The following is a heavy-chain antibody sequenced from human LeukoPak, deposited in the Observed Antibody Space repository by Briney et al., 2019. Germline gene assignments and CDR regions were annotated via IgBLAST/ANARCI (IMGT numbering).Heavy chain of an antibody. J-gene: IGHJ1*01. CDR1: GYTFTDSY. CDR3: ARDPYYYYDSSGYQPRDFQH. V-gene: IGHV1-2*02. D-gene: IGHD3-22*01. Sequence: GASVKVSCKTSGYTFTDSYIHWVRQAPGQGLEWMGWINPNSGGTNYAQKFQGRVTITTDESTSTAYMELSSLRSEDTAVYYCARDPYYYYDSSGYQPRDFQHWGQGTLVTVSS. CDR2: INPNSGGT.